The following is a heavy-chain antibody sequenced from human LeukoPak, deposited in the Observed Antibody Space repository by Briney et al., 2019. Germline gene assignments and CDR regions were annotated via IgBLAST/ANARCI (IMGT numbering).Heavy chain of an antibody. CDR3: ARHRYGGNSDY. Sequence: SQTLSLTCIVSGASIRSDYWTWIWQPPRKRLEWIGSIYNTGSTNCNPSLKSRVTISIDTSNNKFSLRLSSVTAADTAVYYCARHRYGGNSDYWGQGTLVTVSS. D-gene: IGHD4-23*01. CDR1: GASIRSDY. CDR2: IYNTGST. V-gene: IGHV4-59*08. J-gene: IGHJ4*02.